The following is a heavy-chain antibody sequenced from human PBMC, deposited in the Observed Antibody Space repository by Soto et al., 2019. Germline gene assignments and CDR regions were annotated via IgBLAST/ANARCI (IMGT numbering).Heavy chain of an antibody. V-gene: IGHV3-7*05. D-gene: IGHD3-10*01. CDR2: IKQDGSEE. CDR1: GFSINTYW. J-gene: IGHJ4*02. CDR3: ARGSAAHPGEE. Sequence: EVQLVESGGDLVQPGGSLRLSCAASGFSINTYWMTWVRQAPGRGLEWVANIKQDGSEEYYVASVKGRFSSSRDNARNSLYLQMTRLSPADTAVYHSARGSAAHPGEEWGQGTLVTVSS.